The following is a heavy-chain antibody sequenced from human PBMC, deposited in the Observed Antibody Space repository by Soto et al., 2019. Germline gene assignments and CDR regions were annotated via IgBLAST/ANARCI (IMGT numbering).Heavy chain of an antibody. CDR1: FGSFSSYH. CDR3: ARGYDTALAPIF. CDR2: INHLTTT. Sequence: LSDSLSLTCAVYFGSFSSYHCSWIRQTPGKGLEWIGEINHLTTTNYNPSLKSRVIISLDTPKNQFSLKLSSVTAADTAVYYCARGYDTALAPIFWGQGIMVTVSS. J-gene: IGHJ4*02. V-gene: IGHV4-34*01. D-gene: IGHD5-18*01.